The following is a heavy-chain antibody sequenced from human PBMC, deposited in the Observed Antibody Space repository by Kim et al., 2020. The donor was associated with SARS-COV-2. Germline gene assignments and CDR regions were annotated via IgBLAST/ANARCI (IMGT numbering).Heavy chain of an antibody. V-gene: IGHV3-30*18. CDR2: ISYDGSNK. J-gene: IGHJ5*01. CDR3: AKTTDYYDFWSGYYTNW. CDR1: GFTFSSYG. D-gene: IGHD3-3*01. Sequence: GGSLRLSCAASGFTFSSYGMHWVRQAPGKGLEWVAVISYDGSNKYYADSVKGRFTISRDNSKNTLYLQMNSLRAEDTAVYYCAKTTDYYDFWSGYYTNW.